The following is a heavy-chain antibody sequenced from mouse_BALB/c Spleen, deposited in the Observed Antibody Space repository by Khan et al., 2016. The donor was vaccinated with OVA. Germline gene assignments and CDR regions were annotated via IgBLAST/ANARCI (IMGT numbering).Heavy chain of an antibody. CDR3: ANHCSSSAWFAY. Sequence: QVQLKESGAELAKPGASVKMSCKASGYTFTSYWMHWVKQMPGQGLEWIGYINPSTGYSEYNQKFKDKATLTADKSSSTAYMQLSSLTSDDSAVDYGANHCSSSAWFAYWGQGTLVTVSA. CDR2: INPSTGYS. D-gene: IGHD1-1*01. CDR1: GYTFTSYW. V-gene: IGHV1-7*01. J-gene: IGHJ3*01.